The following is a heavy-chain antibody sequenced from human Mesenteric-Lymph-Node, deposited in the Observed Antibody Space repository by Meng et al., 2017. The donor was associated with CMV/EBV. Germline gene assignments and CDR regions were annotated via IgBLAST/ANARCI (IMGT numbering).Heavy chain of an antibody. D-gene: IGHD1-26*01. CDR1: GSISSSNW. V-gene: IGHV4-4*02. Sequence: GSISSSNWWGWVRQPPGKGLEWIGEIFHSGSTNYYPSLKSRVSISLDNSKNQFSLKLSSVTAADTAVYYCARDAIGVGTTTSAFDIWGPGTMVTVSS. J-gene: IGHJ3*02. CDR2: IFHSGST. CDR3: ARDAIGVGTTTSAFDI.